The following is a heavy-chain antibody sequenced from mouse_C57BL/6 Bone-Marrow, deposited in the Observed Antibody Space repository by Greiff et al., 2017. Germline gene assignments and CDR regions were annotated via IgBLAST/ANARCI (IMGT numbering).Heavy chain of an antibody. CDR2: IYPGDGAT. CDR3: ARVRPARDD. CDR1: GYAFSSYW. Sequence: VKLMESGAELVKPGASVKISCKASGYAFSSYWMNWVKQRPGKGLEWIGQIYPGDGATNYNGKFKGKATLTADKSSSTAYMQRSSLTSEDSAVYFCARVRPARDDWGKGTSVTVSS. D-gene: IGHD1-2*01. J-gene: IGHJ4*01. V-gene: IGHV1-80*01.